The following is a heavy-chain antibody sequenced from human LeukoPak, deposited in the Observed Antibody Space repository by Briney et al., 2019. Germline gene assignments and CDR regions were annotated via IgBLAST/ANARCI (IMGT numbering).Heavy chain of an antibody. Sequence: GGSLRLSCVASGFTFSSYWMHWVRQAPGKGLVWVSVIYSGGSTYYADSVKGRFTISRDNSKNTLYLQMNSLRAEDTAVYYCARGSDILTGYYYYGMDVWGQGTTVTVSS. CDR3: ARGSDILTGYYYYGMDV. CDR2: IYSGGST. CDR1: GFTFSSYW. D-gene: IGHD3-9*01. V-gene: IGHV3-66*01. J-gene: IGHJ6*02.